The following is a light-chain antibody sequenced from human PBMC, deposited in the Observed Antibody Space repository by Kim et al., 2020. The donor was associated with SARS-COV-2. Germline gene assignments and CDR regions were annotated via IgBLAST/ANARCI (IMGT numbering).Light chain of an antibody. CDR2: QDN. CDR3: QAWDRRDSTWV. CDR1: ELGDKY. Sequence: SYELTQPPSVSVSPGQTASITCSGYELGDKYACWYQQKPGQSPVLVIYQDNKWPSGIPGRFSGSNSGNTATLTISGAQALDEAVYYCQAWDRRDSTWVFGGGTKLTVL. V-gene: IGLV3-1*01. J-gene: IGLJ3*02.